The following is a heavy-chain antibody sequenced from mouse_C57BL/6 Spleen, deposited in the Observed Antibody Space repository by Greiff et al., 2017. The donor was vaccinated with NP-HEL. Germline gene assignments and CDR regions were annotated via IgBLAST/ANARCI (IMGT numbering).Heavy chain of an antibody. Sequence: ESGPGLVKPSQSLSLTCSVTGYSITSGYYWNWIRQFPGNKLEWMGYISYDGSNNYNPSLKNRISITRDTSKNQFFLKLNSVTTEDTATYYCARDDDPFYFDYWGQGTTLTVSS. V-gene: IGHV3-6*01. CDR3: ARDDDPFYFDY. J-gene: IGHJ2*01. CDR1: GYSITSGYY. CDR2: ISYDGSN. D-gene: IGHD2-3*01.